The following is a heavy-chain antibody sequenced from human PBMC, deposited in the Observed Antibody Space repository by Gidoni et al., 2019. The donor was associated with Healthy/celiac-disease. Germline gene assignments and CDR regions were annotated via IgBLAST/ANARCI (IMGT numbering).Heavy chain of an antibody. CDR2: ISSSSSYT. V-gene: IGHV3-11*06. Sequence: QVQLVESGGGLVKPGGSLRLSCAASGFTFSDYYMSWSRQAPGKGLEWVSYISSSSSYTNYADSVKGRFTISRDNAKNSLYLQMNSLRAEDTAVYYCATQIWNDGDRRDAFDIWGQGTMVTVSS. D-gene: IGHD1-1*01. CDR1: GFTFSDYY. J-gene: IGHJ3*02. CDR3: ATQIWNDGDRRDAFDI.